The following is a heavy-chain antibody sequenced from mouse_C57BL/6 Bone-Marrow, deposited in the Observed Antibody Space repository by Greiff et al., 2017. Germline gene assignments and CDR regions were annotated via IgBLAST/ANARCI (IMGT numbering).Heavy chain of an antibody. CDR1: GYTFTDYY. CDR3: ARDPPYYYGSSYYAMDY. CDR2: INPNNGGT. D-gene: IGHD1-1*01. J-gene: IGHJ4*01. V-gene: IGHV1-26*01. Sequence: EVQLQQSGPELVKPGASVKISCKASGYTFTDYYMNWVKQSPGKSLEWIGDINPNNGGTSYNQKFKGKATLTVDKSSSTAYMELRSLTSEDSAVYYCARDPPYYYGSSYYAMDYWGQGTSVTVSS.